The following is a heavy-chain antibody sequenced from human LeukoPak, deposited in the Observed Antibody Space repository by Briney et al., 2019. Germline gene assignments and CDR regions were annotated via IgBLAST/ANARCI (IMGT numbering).Heavy chain of an antibody. CDR1: GFTFKSYA. D-gene: IGHD3-9*01. CDR2: ITGSGDDT. Sequence: GGSLRLSCTGSGFTFKSYAMSWVRQAPGKGLERASGITGSGDDTFYADSVKGRFTISRDNSKNTLYLQMNSLRAEDTAVYYCAKDPPGDLRYFDWLFRPYFDYWGQGTLVTVSS. J-gene: IGHJ4*02. CDR3: AKDPPGDLRYFDWLFRPYFDY. V-gene: IGHV3-23*01.